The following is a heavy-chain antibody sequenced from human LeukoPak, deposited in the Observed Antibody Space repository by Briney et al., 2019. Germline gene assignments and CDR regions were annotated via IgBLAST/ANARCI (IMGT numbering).Heavy chain of an antibody. Sequence: PGESLRLSCAASGFTFGTYAMSWVRQAPGQGLEWVSTIRNSGADTYYLDSVKGRFTISRDNSKNTLYLQMYSLRAEDTAVYYCAKSRHGATYGLGLDVWGQGTTVTVSS. CDR3: AKSRHGATYGLGLDV. J-gene: IGHJ6*02. CDR2: IRNSGADT. D-gene: IGHD1-26*01. CDR1: GFTFGTYA. V-gene: IGHV3-23*01.